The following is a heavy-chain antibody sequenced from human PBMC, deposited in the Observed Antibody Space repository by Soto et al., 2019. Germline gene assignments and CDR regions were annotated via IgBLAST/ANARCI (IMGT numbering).Heavy chain of an antibody. CDR2: INGGSGNT. D-gene: IGHD3-10*01. Sequence: QVQLVQSGAEVKRPGASVKVSCKSSGFTFTSYAIHWVRQAPRQRLQWMGWINGGSGNTKYSQDFQGRVTFTRDTFATTAYMEVSSLRSEDTAVYYCARVPPWGNSAGDYYIQHYDSWGQGTLVTVSS. J-gene: IGHJ4*02. V-gene: IGHV1-3*01. CDR1: GFTFTSYA. CDR3: ARVPPWGNSAGDYYIQHYDS.